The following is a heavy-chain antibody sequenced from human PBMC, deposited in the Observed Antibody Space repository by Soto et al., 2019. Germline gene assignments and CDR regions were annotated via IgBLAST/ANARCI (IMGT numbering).Heavy chain of an antibody. CDR1: GFSLSTRDVG. V-gene: IGHV2-5*02. Sequence: SGPTLVNPTQTLTLTCTFSGFSLSTRDVGVGWIRQPPGKALEWLTLIYWDDYKHYSPSLETRLAITKDTSKNQVVLTMTNIDPVDTATYYCAQKGRGYFDFWGQGTLVTVSS. CDR2: IYWDDYK. D-gene: IGHD3-10*01. J-gene: IGHJ4*02. CDR3: AQKGRGYFDF.